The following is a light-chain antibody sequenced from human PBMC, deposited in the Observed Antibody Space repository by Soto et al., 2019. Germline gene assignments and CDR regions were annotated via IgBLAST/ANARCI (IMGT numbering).Light chain of an antibody. CDR2: DAA. J-gene: IGKJ1*01. CDR3: QQRSNWPPM. Sequence: EIVLTQSPGTLSRSRVEIATMSFMASQSVSSYLAWYQQKPGQAPRLLINDAANSATGIPARFSGSGSGTDFTLTISSLEPQDFAVYYCQQRSNWPPMFGQGTKVDIK. CDR1: QSVSSY. V-gene: IGKV3-11*01.